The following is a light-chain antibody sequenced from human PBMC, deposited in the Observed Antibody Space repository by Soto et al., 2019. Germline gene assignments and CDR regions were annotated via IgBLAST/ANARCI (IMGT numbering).Light chain of an antibody. Sequence: SPGPISTSPGSRAPLSYRTSLQPLNNNVAWHQHKPGQAPRLLIYGTSTRATGISARFSGGGSGTEFTLTISSLQSEDFAVYYCQQYEKWHPSITFGQRTRLEIK. CDR3: QQYEKWHPSIT. V-gene: IGKV3-15*01. J-gene: IGKJ5*01. CDR1: LQPLNNN. CDR2: GTS.